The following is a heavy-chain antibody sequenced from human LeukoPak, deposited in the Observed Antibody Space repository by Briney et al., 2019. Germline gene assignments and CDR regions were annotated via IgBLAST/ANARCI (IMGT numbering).Heavy chain of an antibody. CDR1: GYSFTSYW. V-gene: IGHV5-51*01. CDR3: ASHYYDILTGYYRRHDAFDI. Sequence: PGESLKISCKGSGYSFTSYWIGWVRQMPGKGLEWMGIIYPGDSDTRYSPSFQGQVTISADKSISTAYLRWSSLKASDTAMYYCASHYYDILTGYYRRHDAFDIWGQGTMVTVSS. J-gene: IGHJ3*02. CDR2: IYPGDSDT. D-gene: IGHD3-9*01.